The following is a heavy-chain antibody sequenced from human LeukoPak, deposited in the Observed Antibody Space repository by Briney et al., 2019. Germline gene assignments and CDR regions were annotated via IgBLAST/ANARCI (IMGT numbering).Heavy chain of an antibody. Sequence: GGSLRLSCVVSGITFSSYEMNWVRQAPGKGLEWVSSISGRDGSTYYADSVKGRFTISRDNSKNTLYLQMNTLRAEDTAVYYCAKGNLRGPPPIIDYWGQGTLVTVSS. D-gene: IGHD6-25*01. V-gene: IGHV3-23*01. CDR1: GITFSSYE. CDR2: ISGRDGST. J-gene: IGHJ4*02. CDR3: AKGNLRGPPPIIDY.